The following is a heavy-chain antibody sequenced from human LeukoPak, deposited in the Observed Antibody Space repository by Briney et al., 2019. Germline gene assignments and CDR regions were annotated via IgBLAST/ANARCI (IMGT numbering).Heavy chain of an antibody. CDR1: GGSISSSSYY. J-gene: IGHJ4*02. CDR2: IYYSGST. CDR3: ARPLVSRGYSCVR. D-gene: IGHD5-18*01. Sequence: SETLSLTCTVSGGSISSSSYYWGWIRQPPGKGLEWIGCIYYSGSTYYNPSLKSRVTISVDTSKNQFSLKLSSVTAADTAVYYCARPLVSRGYSCVRWGQGTLVTVSS. V-gene: IGHV4-39*01.